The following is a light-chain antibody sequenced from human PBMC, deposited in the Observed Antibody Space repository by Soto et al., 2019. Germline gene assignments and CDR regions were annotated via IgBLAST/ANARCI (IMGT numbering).Light chain of an antibody. CDR3: QVWDTGSDRYV. CDR2: DDT. J-gene: IGLJ7*01. V-gene: IGLV3-21*02. Sequence: SYELTQPPSVSVAPGQTARITCGGNNIGNKNVQWYQQRPGQAPVLLVYDDTDRPSGIPERFAGSNSGNTATLTIGGVEAGDEADYYCQVWDTGSDRYVFGPGTQLTVL. CDR1: NIGNKN.